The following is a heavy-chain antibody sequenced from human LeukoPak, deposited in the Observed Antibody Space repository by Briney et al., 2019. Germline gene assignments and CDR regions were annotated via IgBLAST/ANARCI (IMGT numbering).Heavy chain of an antibody. CDR3: ATVGRNYYESSGYYSRKNYNWFDP. D-gene: IGHD3-22*01. Sequence: GGSLRLSCTASGFTFSSYAMSWVRQTPGKGLEWVSTISGSGGSTYYADSVKGRFTISRDNSKNTLYLQMNSLRVEDTAVYYCATVGRNYYESSGYYSRKNYNWFDPWGQGTLVTVSS. J-gene: IGHJ5*02. CDR1: GFTFSSYA. V-gene: IGHV3-23*01. CDR2: ISGSGGST.